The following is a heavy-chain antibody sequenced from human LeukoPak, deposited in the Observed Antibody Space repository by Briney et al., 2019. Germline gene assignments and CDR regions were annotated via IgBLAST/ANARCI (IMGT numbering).Heavy chain of an antibody. J-gene: IGHJ4*02. CDR2: ISSSGSTI. CDR3: AREPGYCSSTSCHGRGYYFDY. V-gene: IGHV3-11*01. Sequence: AGGSLRLSCAASGFTFSDYYMSWIRQAPGKGLEWVSYISSSGSTIYYADPVKGRFTISRDNAKNSLYLQMNSLRAEDTAVYYCAREPGYCSSTSCHGRGYYFDYWGQGTLVTVSS. D-gene: IGHD2-2*01. CDR1: GFTFSDYY.